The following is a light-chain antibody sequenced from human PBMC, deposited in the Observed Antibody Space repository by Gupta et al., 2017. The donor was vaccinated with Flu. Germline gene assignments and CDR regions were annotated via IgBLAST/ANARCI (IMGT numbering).Light chain of an antibody. CDR2: LAS. Sequence: ISCRSSQSLLHSNGYNYLDWYVQKPGQSPQLLIYLASNRASGVPERFSGSGSGTDFTLKISRVVADDVGVYYCMQALQTPTFGPGTKVDLK. CDR1: QSLLHSNGYNY. V-gene: IGKV2-28*01. CDR3: MQALQTPT. J-gene: IGKJ3*01.